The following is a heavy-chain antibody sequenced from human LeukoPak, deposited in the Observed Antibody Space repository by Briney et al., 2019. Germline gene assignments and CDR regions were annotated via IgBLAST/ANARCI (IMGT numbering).Heavy chain of an antibody. CDR3: ARVLYYDSSGYSRVDY. CDR1: GGSISSGGYY. J-gene: IGHJ4*02. Sequence: PSETLSLTCTVSGGSISSGGYYWSWIRQHPGKGLEWIGYIYYSGSTYYNPSLKSRVTISVDTSKNQFSLKLSSVTAADTAVYYCARVLYYDSSGYSRVDYWGQGTLVTVSS. CDR2: IYYSGST. D-gene: IGHD3-22*01. V-gene: IGHV4-31*03.